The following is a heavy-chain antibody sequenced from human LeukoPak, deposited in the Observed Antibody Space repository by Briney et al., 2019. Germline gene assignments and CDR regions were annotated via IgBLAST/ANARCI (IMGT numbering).Heavy chain of an antibody. CDR1: GFTFSNYN. Sequence: PGGSLRLSCAASGFTFSNYNMNWVRQAPGKGLEWVSAISGSGGSTYYADSVKGRFTISRDNSKNTLYLQMNSLRAEDTAVYYCVKEGSGYSGYDYFDYWGQGTLVTVSS. D-gene: IGHD5-12*01. V-gene: IGHV3-23*01. CDR2: ISGSGGST. J-gene: IGHJ4*02. CDR3: VKEGSGYSGYDYFDY.